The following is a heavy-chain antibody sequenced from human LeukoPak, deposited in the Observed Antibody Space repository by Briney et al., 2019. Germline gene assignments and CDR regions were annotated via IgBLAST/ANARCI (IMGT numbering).Heavy chain of an antibody. J-gene: IGHJ6*02. Sequence: PGGSLRLSCAASGFTFSAYSMNWVRQAPGKGLEWVSSISTGSSYIYYADSVKGRFTISRENAKNSLYLQMNSLRAEDTAVYYCARDSGSGSYYHLPYYYGMDVWGQGTTVTVSS. CDR2: ISTGSSYI. CDR3: ARDSGSGSYYHLPYYYGMDV. D-gene: IGHD1-26*01. CDR1: GFTFSAYS. V-gene: IGHV3-21*01.